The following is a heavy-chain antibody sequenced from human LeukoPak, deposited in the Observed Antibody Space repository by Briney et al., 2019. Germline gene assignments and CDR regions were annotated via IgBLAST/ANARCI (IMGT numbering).Heavy chain of an antibody. J-gene: IGHJ6*03. CDR3: ARLTTGFCSGGSCYSDHYYFYMDV. CDR1: SGSISSSDYY. Sequence: PSETLSLTXTVSSGSISSSDYYWGWIRQPPGKGLEWIGTIYYSGRAYYSPSLKSRVTISVDTSKSQFSLKLNSPTAADTAVYYCARLTTGFCSGGSCYSDHYYFYMDVWAKGTTVTVSS. V-gene: IGHV4-39*01. D-gene: IGHD2-15*01. CDR2: IYYSGRA.